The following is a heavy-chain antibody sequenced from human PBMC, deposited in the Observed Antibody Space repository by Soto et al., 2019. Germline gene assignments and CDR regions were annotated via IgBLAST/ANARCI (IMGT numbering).Heavy chain of an antibody. CDR3: ARGRGCSGGSCYPTGGLYYYYYYMDV. V-gene: IGHV3-11*01. CDR2: ISSSGSTI. D-gene: IGHD2-15*01. Sequence: GGSLRLSCAASGFTFSDYYMSWIRQAPGKGLEWVSYISSSGSTIYYADSVKGRFTISRDNAKNSLYLQMNSLRAEDTAVYYCARGRGCSGGSCYPTGGLYYYYYYMDVWGKGTTVTVSS. J-gene: IGHJ6*03. CDR1: GFTFSDYY.